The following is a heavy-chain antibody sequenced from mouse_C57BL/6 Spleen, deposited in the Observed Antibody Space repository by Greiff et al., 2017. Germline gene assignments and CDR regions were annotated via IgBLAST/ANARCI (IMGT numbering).Heavy chain of an antibody. CDR2: IDPSDSYT. CDR1: GYTFTSYW. Sequence: QVQLQQPGAELVMPGASVKLSCKASGYTFTSYWMHWVKQRPGQGLEWIGEIDPSDSYTNYNQKFKGKSTLTVDKSSSTAYMQLSSLTSEDSAVYYCARLDYGNYWFAYWAKGLWSLSLQ. D-gene: IGHD2-1*01. J-gene: IGHJ3*01. CDR3: ARLDYGNYWFAY. V-gene: IGHV1-69*01.